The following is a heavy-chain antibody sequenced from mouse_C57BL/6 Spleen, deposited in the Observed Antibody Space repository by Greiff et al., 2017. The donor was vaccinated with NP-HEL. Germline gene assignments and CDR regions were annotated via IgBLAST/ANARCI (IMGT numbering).Heavy chain of an antibody. D-gene: IGHD1-1*01. CDR2: INPSSGYT. V-gene: IGHV1-4*01. CDR3: ARERYYYAMDY. Sequence: QVQLQESGAELARPGASVKMSCKASGYTFTSYTMHWVKQRPGQGLEWIGYINPSSGYTKYNQKFKDKATLTADKSSSTAYMQLSSLTSEDSAVYYCARERYYYAMDYWGQGTSVTVSS. CDR1: GYTFTSYT. J-gene: IGHJ4*01.